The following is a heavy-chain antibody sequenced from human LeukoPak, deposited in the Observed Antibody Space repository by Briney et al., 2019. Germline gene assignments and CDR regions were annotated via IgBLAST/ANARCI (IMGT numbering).Heavy chain of an antibody. D-gene: IGHD3-9*01. CDR2: INHSGST. CDR1: GGSFSGYY. J-gene: IGHJ4*02. V-gene: IGHV4-34*01. Sequence: KPSETLSLTCAVYGGSFSGYYWIWIRQPPGKGLEWIGEINHSGSTNYNPSLKTRVTISVDTSKNQFSLQLSSVTAADTAVYYCASDWSLGYWGQGTLVTVSS. CDR3: ASDWSLGY.